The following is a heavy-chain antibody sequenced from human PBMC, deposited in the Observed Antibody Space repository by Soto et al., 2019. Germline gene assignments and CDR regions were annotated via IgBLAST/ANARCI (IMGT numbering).Heavy chain of an antibody. Sequence: QVQLVESGGGVVQPGRSLRLSCAASGFTFSSYAMHWVRQAPGKGLEWVAVISYDGSNKYYTDSVKGRFTISRDNSKNTMYLQMSSLRACDTSVYYCASDRKPTSYRDGYLDYCGQGTLVTVSS. CDR3: ASDRKPTSYRDGYLDY. V-gene: IGHV3-30-3*01. CDR1: GFTFSSYA. J-gene: IGHJ4*02. D-gene: IGHD3-10*01. CDR2: ISYDGSNK.